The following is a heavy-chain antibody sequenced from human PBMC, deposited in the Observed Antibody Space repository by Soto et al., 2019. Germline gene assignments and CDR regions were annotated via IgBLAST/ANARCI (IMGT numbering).Heavy chain of an antibody. Sequence: GGSLRLSCAASGFTVSSNYMSWVRQAPGRGLEWVSVIYSGGSTYYADSVKGRFTISRDNSKNTVYLQMNSLRAEDTAVYYCARDPGDSHAFDIWGQGSMVTGSS. CDR2: IYSGGST. D-gene: IGHD4-17*01. J-gene: IGHJ3*02. CDR1: GFTVSSNY. CDR3: ARDPGDSHAFDI. V-gene: IGHV3-66*01.